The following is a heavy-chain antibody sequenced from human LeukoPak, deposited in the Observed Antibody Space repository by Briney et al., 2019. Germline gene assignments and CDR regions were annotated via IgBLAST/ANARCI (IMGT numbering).Heavy chain of an antibody. CDR1: GFIFSSYA. CDR2: ISGSGGST. D-gene: IGHD6-13*01. V-gene: IGHV3-23*01. J-gene: IGHJ4*02. CDR3: AKGDIAAAANFDY. Sequence: GGSLRLSCAASGFIFSSYAMSWVRQAPGKGLEWVSTISGSGGSTYYADSVKGRFTISRDNSKITLYLQMNSLRAEDTAVYYCAKGDIAAAANFDYWGLGTLVTVSS.